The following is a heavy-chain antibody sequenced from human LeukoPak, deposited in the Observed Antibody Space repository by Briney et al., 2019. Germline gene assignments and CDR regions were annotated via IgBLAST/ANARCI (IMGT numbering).Heavy chain of an antibody. D-gene: IGHD6-19*01. CDR1: GGSFSGYY. CDR2: INHSGST. V-gene: IGHV4-34*01. J-gene: IGHJ4*02. CDR3: ARDIAHSSGCGYFDY. Sequence: SETLSLTCAVFGGSFSGYYWSWIRQPPGKGLEWIGRINHSGSTNYNPSLKSRVTISVGTSKNQFSLKVSSVTAADTAVYYCARDIAHSSGCGYFDYWGQGTLVTVSS.